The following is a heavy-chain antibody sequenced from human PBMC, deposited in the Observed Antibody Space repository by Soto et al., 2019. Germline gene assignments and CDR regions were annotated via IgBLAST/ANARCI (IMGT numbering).Heavy chain of an antibody. V-gene: IGHV3-30*18. CDR1: GFTFSSYG. CDR3: AKEGGPITIFGETYYYYGMDV. CDR2: ISYDGSNK. Sequence: LRLSCAASGFTFSSYGMHWVRQAPGKGLEWVAVISYDGSNKYYADSVKGRFTISRDNSKNTLYLQMNSLRAEDTAVYYCAKEGGPITIFGETYYYYGMDVWGQGTTVTVSS. J-gene: IGHJ6*02. D-gene: IGHD3-3*01.